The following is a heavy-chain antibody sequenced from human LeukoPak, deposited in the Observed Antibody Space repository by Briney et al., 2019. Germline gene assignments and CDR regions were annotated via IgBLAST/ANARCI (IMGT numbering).Heavy chain of an antibody. CDR2: ISAYNGNT. D-gene: IGHD3-3*01. CDR3: ARDGGAYDFWSGNNWFDP. CDR1: GYTFTSYG. Sequence: GASVKVSCTASGYTFTSYGISWVRQAPGQGLEWMGWISAYNGNTNYAQKLQGRVTMTTDTSTSTAYMELRSLRSDDTAVYYCARDGGAYDFWSGNNWFDPWGQGTLVTVSS. J-gene: IGHJ5*02. V-gene: IGHV1-18*01.